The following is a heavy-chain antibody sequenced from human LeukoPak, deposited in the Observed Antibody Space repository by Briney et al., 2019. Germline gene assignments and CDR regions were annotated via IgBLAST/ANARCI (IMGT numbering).Heavy chain of an antibody. V-gene: IGHV1-18*01. CDR1: GYTFTSYG. D-gene: IGHD3-10*01. Sequence: ASVEVSCKASGYTFTSYGISWVRQAPGQGLEWMGWISAYNGNTNYAQKLQGRVTMTTDTSTSTAYMELRSLRSDDTAVYYCARDGLLWFGELSVRSSTNYFVYWGQGTLVTVSS. CDR3: ARDGLLWFGELSVRSSTNYFVY. CDR2: ISAYNGNT. J-gene: IGHJ4*02.